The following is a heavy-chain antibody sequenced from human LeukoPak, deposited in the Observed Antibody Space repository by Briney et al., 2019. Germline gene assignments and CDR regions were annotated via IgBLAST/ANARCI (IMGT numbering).Heavy chain of an antibody. Sequence: SETLSLTCAVYGGSFSGYYWSWIRQPPGKQLGWIGEINHSGSTNYNPSLKSRVTISVDTSKNQFSLKLTSVTAADTAVYYCASTKEYGSGSYSIDDWGQGTLVTVSS. CDR2: INHSGST. J-gene: IGHJ4*02. V-gene: IGHV4-34*01. D-gene: IGHD3-10*01. CDR3: ASTKEYGSGSYSIDD. CDR1: GGSFSGYY.